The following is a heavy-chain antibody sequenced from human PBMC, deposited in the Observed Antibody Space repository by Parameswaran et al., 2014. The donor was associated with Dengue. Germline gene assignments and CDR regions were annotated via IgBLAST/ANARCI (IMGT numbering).Heavy chain of an antibody. V-gene: IGHV6-1*01. J-gene: IGHJ6*02. Sequence: WIRQSPSRGLEWLGRTYYRSKWYNDYAVSVKSRITINPDTSKNQFSLQLNSVTPEDTAVYYCARDYYYGMDVWGQGTTVTVSS. CDR3: ARDYYYGMDV. CDR2: TYYRSKWYN.